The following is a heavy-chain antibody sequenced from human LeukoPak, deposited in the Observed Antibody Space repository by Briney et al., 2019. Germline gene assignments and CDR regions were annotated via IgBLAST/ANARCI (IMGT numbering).Heavy chain of an antibody. CDR3: ARRHCSSTSCYRAFDI. D-gene: IGHD2-2*01. Sequence: GESLKISCNGSGYSFTSYWIGWVRQMPGKGLEWMGIIYPGDSDTRYSPSFQGQVTISADKSISTAYLQWSSLKASDTAMYYCARRHCSSTSCYRAFDIWGQGTMVTVSS. CDR2: IYPGDSDT. J-gene: IGHJ3*02. V-gene: IGHV5-51*01. CDR1: GYSFTSYW.